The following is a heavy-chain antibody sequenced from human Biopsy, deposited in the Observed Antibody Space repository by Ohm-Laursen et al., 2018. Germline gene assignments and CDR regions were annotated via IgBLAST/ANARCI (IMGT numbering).Heavy chain of an antibody. J-gene: IGHJ4*02. Sequence: GSLRLSCTASGVTLSRHSVNWVRQAPGKGLEWVSCIVVNSDVTHYGDSVKGRFTIARDDAQNSIHLQMDSLTAEDTAVYYCARNLGVTPGYQDYWGQGTLVTVSS. CDR3: ARNLGVTPGYQDY. V-gene: IGHV3-21*01. CDR2: IVVNSDVT. CDR1: GVTLSRHS. D-gene: IGHD2-2*01.